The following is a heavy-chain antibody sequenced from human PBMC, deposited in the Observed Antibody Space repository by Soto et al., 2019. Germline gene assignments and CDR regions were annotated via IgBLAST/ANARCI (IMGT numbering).Heavy chain of an antibody. J-gene: IGHJ4*02. CDR3: TSYDNSGYFYLNY. Sequence: EVQLVESGGGLVQPGSSLRLSCAASGFTFSASATHWVRQASGKGLEWVGRVRTKNNNYATTYAASVTGRFTISRDDSRNTAFLQMSSLKTEDTAIYYCTSYDNSGYFYLNYWGQGTLVTVSS. CDR2: VRTKNNNYAT. CDR1: GFTFSASA. V-gene: IGHV3-73*02. D-gene: IGHD3-22*01.